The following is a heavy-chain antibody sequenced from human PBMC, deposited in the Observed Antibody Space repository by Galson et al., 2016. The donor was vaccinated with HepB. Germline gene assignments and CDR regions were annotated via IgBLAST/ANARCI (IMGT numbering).Heavy chain of an antibody. D-gene: IGHD3-22*01. J-gene: IGHJ4*02. CDR3: ASLYDPSGYYPNYFDY. CDR1: GGSISSSIYY. Sequence: ATLSPTGTVAGGSISSSIYYGGWTRQDPGKGVEQIGSVYYGTSTSYNPTRRSPLTISVDTSKNQFSMKLSSVTAADPAVYYCASLYDPSGYYPNYFDYWGQGALVTVSS. CDR2: VYYGTST. V-gene: IGHV4-39*01.